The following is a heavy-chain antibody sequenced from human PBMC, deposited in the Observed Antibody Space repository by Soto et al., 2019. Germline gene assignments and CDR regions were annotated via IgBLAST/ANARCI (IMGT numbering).Heavy chain of an antibody. CDR3: ARESEDLTPNFDY. J-gene: IGHJ4*02. V-gene: IGHV1-69*13. CDR1: GGTFSSYT. CDR2: IIPIFGTA. Sequence: SVKVSCKASGGTFSSYTISWVRQAPGQGLEWMGGIIPIFGTANYAQKFQGRVTITADESTSTAYMELSSLRAEDTAVYYCARESEDLTPNFDYWGQGTLVTVSS.